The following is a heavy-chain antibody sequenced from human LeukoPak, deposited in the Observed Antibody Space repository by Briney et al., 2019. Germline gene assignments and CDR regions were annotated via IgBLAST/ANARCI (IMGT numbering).Heavy chain of an antibody. CDR3: ARDLVVRVSHYYCYGMDV. J-gene: IGHJ6*02. V-gene: IGHV4-59*12. Sequence: PSETLSLTCTVSNGSISSYYWSWIRQPPGKGLEWIGYIFYSGSTNYNPSLKSRVTISVDTSKNQFSLKLRSVTAADTAVYYCARDLVVRVSHYYCYGMDVWGQGTTVTVSS. CDR1: NGSISSYY. D-gene: IGHD3-16*02. CDR2: IFYSGST.